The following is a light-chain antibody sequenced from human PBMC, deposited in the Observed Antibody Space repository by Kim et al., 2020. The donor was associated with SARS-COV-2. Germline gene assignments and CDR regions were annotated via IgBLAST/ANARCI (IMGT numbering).Light chain of an antibody. J-gene: IGKJ3*01. CDR2: AAG. V-gene: IGKV1-27*01. CDR3: QKYNSAPFA. CDR1: QGITNY. Sequence: DIQMTQSPSSLSASVGDRVTISCRESQGITNYLAWYQQKPGTVPKLLIYAAGTLQSGVPSRFSGSGSGTDFTLTISSLQPEDVATYYCQKYNSAPFAFGPGTKVDIK.